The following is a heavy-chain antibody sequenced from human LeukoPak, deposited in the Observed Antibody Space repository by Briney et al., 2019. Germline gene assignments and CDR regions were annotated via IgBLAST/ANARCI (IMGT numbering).Heavy chain of an antibody. CDR3: ARGHCYDSSAAY. J-gene: IGHJ4*02. CDR2: ISHSSIYI. Sequence: GGSLRLSCAALEFTLPAIGFTWVGQAPGKGLEWVSSISHSSIYISYADSVKGRFTISRDNARNSLYLQMNSLRAEDSAVYYCARGHCYDSSAAYWGQGTLVTVSS. V-gene: IGHV3-21*01. CDR1: EFTLPAIG. D-gene: IGHD3-22*01.